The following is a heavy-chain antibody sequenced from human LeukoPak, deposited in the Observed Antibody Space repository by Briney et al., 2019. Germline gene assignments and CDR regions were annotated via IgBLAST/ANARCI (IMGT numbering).Heavy chain of an antibody. V-gene: IGHV1-2*02. D-gene: IGHD3-22*01. CDR2: INPNSGGT. CDR3: ARVNPRGLLYYYDSSGYLKGFDP. CDR1: GYTFTGYY. Sequence: ASVKVSCKASGYTFTGYYMHWVRQAPGQGLEWMGWINPNSGGTNYAQKFQGRVTMTRDTSISTAYMELSRLRSDDTAVYYCARVNPRGLLYYYDSSGYLKGFDPWGQGTLVTVSS. J-gene: IGHJ5*02.